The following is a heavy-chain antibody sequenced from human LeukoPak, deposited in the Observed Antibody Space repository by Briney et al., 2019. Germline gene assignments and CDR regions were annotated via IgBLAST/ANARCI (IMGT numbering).Heavy chain of an antibody. D-gene: IGHD2-2*02. CDR1: GYTFTSYG. J-gene: IGHJ6*02. CDR2: INPNSGGT. Sequence: ASVKVSCKASGYTFTSYGISWVRQAPGQGLEWMGWINPNSGGTNYAQKFQGRVTMTRDTSISTAYMELSRLRSDDTAVYYCARDPYCSSTSCYTNYGMDVWGQGTTVTVSS. V-gene: IGHV1-2*02. CDR3: ARDPYCSSTSCYTNYGMDV.